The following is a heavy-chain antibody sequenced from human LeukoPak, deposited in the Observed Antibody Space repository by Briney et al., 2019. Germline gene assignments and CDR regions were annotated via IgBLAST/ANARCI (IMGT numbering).Heavy chain of an antibody. CDR2: ISGSGGRR. Sequence: GGSLRLSCAASGFTFSSYAMSWVRQAPGKGLEWVSAISGSGGRRYYADSVKGRFTISRDNSKNTLYLQMNSLRAEDTAVYYCAKEVQWLVLNGLFDYWGQGARVTVSS. CDR1: GFTFSSYA. CDR3: AKEVQWLVLNGLFDY. D-gene: IGHD6-19*01. V-gene: IGHV3-23*01. J-gene: IGHJ4*02.